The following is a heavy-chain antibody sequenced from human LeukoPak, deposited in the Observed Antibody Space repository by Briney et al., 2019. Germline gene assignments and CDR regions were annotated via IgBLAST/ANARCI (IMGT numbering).Heavy chain of an antibody. V-gene: IGHV1-69*04. D-gene: IGHD1-1*01. CDR2: IIPILGIA. J-gene: IGHJ4*02. CDR1: GGTFSSYA. Sequence: SVNVSRKSSGGTFSSYAISGVRQAPGQGLEWMGRIIPILGIANYAQKFQGRVTITADKSTSIAYMELSSLRSEDTAVYYCARVLDNWNALDYWGQGTLVTVSS. CDR3: ARVLDNWNALDY.